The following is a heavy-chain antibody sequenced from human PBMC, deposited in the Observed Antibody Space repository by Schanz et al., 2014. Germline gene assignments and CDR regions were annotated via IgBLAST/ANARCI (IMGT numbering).Heavy chain of an antibody. CDR1: GFTFSSFA. V-gene: IGHV3-23*01. D-gene: IGHD3-10*01. J-gene: IGHJ4*02. CDR3: AKKGGDYGSGSYQIIDD. Sequence: EVQLLESGGGLVQPGGSLRLSCEASGFTFSSFAMSWVRQAPGKGLEWVSYIGGSGSDTYYADSVRGRFTISRDNSKTMLYLQMNSLRADDTAVYYCAKKGGDYGSGSYQIIDDWGQGTLVTVSS. CDR2: IGGSGSDT.